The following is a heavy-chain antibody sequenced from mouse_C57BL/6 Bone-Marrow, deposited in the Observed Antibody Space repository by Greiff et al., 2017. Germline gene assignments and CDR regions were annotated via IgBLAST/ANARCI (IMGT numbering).Heavy chain of an antibody. V-gene: IGHV14-4*01. CDR2: IDPENGDT. Sequence: VQLQQSGAELVRPGASVKLSCTASGFNIKDDYMHWVKQRPEQGLEWIGWIDPENGDTEYASKFQGKATITADTSSNTTYLQLSSLTSDDTAVYYCTSLVITTVVFDYWGQGTTLTVSA. CDR1: GFNIKDDY. D-gene: IGHD1-1*01. J-gene: IGHJ2*01. CDR3: TSLVITTVVFDY.